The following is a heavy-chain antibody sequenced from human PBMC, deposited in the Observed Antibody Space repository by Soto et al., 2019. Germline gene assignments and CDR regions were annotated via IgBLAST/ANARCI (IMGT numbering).Heavy chain of an antibody. CDR2: ISSSSSNI. Sequence: EVQLVESGGGLEQPGGSLRLSCAASGFTLSSYAMNWLRQAPGKGLEWVSYISSSSSNIQYAGSVKGRFTISRDNAKNSLYLQMNSLRDEDTAVYYCARDCSLGNRWCRWFDPWGQGTLVTVSS. D-gene: IGHD2-8*02. V-gene: IGHV3-48*02. CDR3: ARDCSLGNRWCRWFDP. CDR1: GFTLSSYA. J-gene: IGHJ5*02.